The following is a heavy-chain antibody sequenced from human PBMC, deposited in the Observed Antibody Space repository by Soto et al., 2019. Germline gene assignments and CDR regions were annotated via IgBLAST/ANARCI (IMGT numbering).Heavy chain of an antibody. CDR3: ARDRYYGSRTCDDCCSSMDV. CDR1: GDSISSGDWY. CDR2: IFHSGST. D-gene: IGHD3-10*01. J-gene: IGHJ6*02. V-gene: IGHV4-30-4*08. Sequence: KSXETLSLTCTVSGDSISSGDWYWTWIRQPPGKGLEWIGNIFHSGSTYYTPSLRRRVTISLDTSNNHFALKLRSVTPAATAVYYCARDRYYGSRTCDDCCSSMDVWGQGTPVTVSS.